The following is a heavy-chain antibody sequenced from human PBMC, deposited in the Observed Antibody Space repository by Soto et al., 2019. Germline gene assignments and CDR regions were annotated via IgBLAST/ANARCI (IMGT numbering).Heavy chain of an antibody. CDR3: ARAQYDFWSGYIPFGARDV. CDR1: GFTFSSYA. V-gene: IGHV3-23*01. D-gene: IGHD3-3*01. CDR2: ISGSGGST. J-gene: IGHJ6*02. Sequence: HPGGSLRLSCAASGFTFSSYAMSWVRQAPGKGLEWVSAISGSGGSTYYTHSVEGRFIISRDNPKNTLYLQMANLRAEDTAVYYCARAQYDFWSGYIPFGARDVWGQGTKVTVSS.